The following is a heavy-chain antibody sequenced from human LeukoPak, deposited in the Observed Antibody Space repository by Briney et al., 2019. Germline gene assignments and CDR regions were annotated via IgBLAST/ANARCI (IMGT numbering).Heavy chain of an antibody. CDR3: AKYYYDRSAGPFDY. Sequence: GESLKISCKGSGYSFTDYWIGWVRQMPGKGLEWMGIMYPGDSDTRYSPSFQGQVTLSADKSISTAYLQWSSLKASDTAMYYCAKYYYDRSAGPFDYWGQGTLVTVSS. J-gene: IGHJ4*02. CDR1: GYSFTDYW. D-gene: IGHD3-22*01. V-gene: IGHV5-51*01. CDR2: MYPGDSDT.